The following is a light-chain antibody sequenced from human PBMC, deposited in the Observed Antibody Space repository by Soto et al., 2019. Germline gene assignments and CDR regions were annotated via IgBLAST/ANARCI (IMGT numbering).Light chain of an antibody. CDR2: DAS. CDR3: QQRSNWPPIT. J-gene: IGKJ5*01. CDR1: QSVGTH. V-gene: IGKV3-11*01. Sequence: EIVLTQSPATLSLSPGERATLSCRASQSVGTHLAWYQKKPGQGPRLLIYDASTRATGIPARFSGGGSGTDFTLTISSLEPDDFAVYYCQQRSNWPPITFGQGTRLEIK.